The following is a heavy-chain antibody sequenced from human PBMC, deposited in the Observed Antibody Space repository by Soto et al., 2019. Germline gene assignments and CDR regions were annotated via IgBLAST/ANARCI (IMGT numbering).Heavy chain of an antibody. J-gene: IGHJ6*02. CDR2: IIPIFDTA. Sequence: ASVKVSCKTSGGTFSSYAIRWVRQAPGQGLEWMGGIIPIFDTANYAQKFQGRVTITADESTNTAYMGLSSLRSGDTAVYYCARSRFVVGVTEDYYGMDVWGQGTTVTVSS. CDR3: ARSRFVVGVTEDYYGMDV. CDR1: GGTFSSYA. V-gene: IGHV1-69*13. D-gene: IGHD2-15*01.